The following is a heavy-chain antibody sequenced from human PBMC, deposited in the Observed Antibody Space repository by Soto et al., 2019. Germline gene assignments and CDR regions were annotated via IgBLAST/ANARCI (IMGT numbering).Heavy chain of an antibody. Sequence: QVQLVQSGAEVKKPGASVKVSCKASGYTFTSYGISWXXXXXXQGLEWMGWISAYNGNTNYAQKLQGRVTMTTDTXXXXXXXXXXXXXXXXXXXXXXXXXXXYESDYWGQGTLVTVSS. CDR2: ISAYNGNT. V-gene: IGHV1-18*01. CDR1: GYTFTSYG. J-gene: IGHJ4*02. D-gene: IGHD3-3*01. CDR3: XXXXXYESDY.